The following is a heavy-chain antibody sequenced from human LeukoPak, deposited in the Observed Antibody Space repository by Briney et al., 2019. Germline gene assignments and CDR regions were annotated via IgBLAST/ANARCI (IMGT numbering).Heavy chain of an antibody. CDR1: GYTFTSYY. J-gene: IGHJ6*03. CDR3: ARDWSGYGYPGYYYYYYMDV. V-gene: IGHV1-46*01. D-gene: IGHD5-18*01. Sequence: GASVKVSCKASGYTFTSYYMHWVRQAPGQGLEWMGIINPSGGSTSYAQKFQGRVTMTRDTSTSTVYMELSSLRSEDTAVYYCARDWSGYGYPGYYYYYYMDVWGKGTTVTISS. CDR2: INPSGGST.